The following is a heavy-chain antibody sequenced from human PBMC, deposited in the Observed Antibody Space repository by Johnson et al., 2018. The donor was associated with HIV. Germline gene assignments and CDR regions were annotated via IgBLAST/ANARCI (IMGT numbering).Heavy chain of an antibody. CDR1: GFTFSRYD. CDR2: ITNGGST. Sequence: EVQLVESGGGLVQPGGSLRLSCAASGFTFSRYDMHWVRQAPGKGLEYVSGITNGGSTYSADSVKGRFTISRDNSRNTLYLQMGSLRPEDMAVYYCARASALDIWGQGTMVTVSS. CDR3: ARASALDI. V-gene: IGHV3-64*07. J-gene: IGHJ3*02.